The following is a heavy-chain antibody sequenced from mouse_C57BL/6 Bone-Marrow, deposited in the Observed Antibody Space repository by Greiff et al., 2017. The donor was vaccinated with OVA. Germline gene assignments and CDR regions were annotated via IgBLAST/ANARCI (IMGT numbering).Heavy chain of an antibody. CDR1: GFTFTDYY. CDR3: ARYKGYFDV. CDR2: IRNKANGYTT. Sequence: EVKLVESGGGLVQPGGSLSLSCAASGFTFTDYYMSWVRHPPGKALEWLGFIRNKANGYTTEYSASVKGRFTISRDNSQSILYLQMNALRAEDSATYYCARYKGYFDVWGTGTTVTVSS. J-gene: IGHJ1*03. V-gene: IGHV7-3*01.